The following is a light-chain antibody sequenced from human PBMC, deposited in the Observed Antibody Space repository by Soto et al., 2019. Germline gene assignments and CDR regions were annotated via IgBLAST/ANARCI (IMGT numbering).Light chain of an antibody. Sequence: EMVLTQSPGPLSLSPGERASLSCRASQSVTSSKLAWYQQRPGQSPRLLIYSASSRAAGIPDRFSGSGSGTDFTLTITRLEPEDFAVYHCQQYASSPFTFGPGATVDIK. V-gene: IGKV3-20*01. J-gene: IGKJ3*01. CDR2: SAS. CDR1: QSVTSSK. CDR3: QQYASSPFT.